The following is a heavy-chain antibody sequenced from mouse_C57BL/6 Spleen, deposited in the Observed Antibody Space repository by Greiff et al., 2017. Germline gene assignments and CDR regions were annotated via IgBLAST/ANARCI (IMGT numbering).Heavy chain of an antibody. Sequence: QVQLQQSGPELVKPGASVKISCKASGYAFSSSWMNWVKQRPGKGLEWIGRIYPGDGDTNYNGKFKGKATLTADKSSSTAYMQLISLTSEDSAVYFCARGNYFDYWGQGTTLTVSS. CDR3: ARGNYFDY. CDR1: GYAFSSSW. CDR2: IYPGDGDT. J-gene: IGHJ2*01. V-gene: IGHV1-82*01.